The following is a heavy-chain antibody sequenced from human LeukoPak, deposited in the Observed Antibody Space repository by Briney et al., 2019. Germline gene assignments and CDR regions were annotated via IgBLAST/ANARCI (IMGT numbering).Heavy chain of an antibody. V-gene: IGHV1-46*01. CDR3: ARVSSSSWRGRWFDP. CDR1: GYIFTNYY. J-gene: IGHJ5*02. D-gene: IGHD6-13*01. CDR2: ITPSGGAT. Sequence: ASVKVSCKASGYIFTNYYMHWVRQAPGQGLEWMGVITPSGGATSYAQKFQGRVTMTRNTSTSTVYMELSSLRFDDTAVYYCARVSSSSWRGRWFDPWGQGTLVTVSS.